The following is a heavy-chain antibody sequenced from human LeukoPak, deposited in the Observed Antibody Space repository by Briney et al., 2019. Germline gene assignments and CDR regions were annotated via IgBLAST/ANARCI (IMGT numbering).Heavy chain of an antibody. J-gene: IGHJ4*02. CDR1: GGSISGYY. CDR2: IYYSGST. CDR3: ASLSGAAAGVGDY. Sequence: KSSETLSLTCSVSGGSISGYYWSWIRQPPGKGLEWIGYIYYSGSTNYNPSLKSRITISVDTSKNQFSLKLSSVTAADTAVYYCASLSGAAAGVGDYWGQGTLVTVSS. V-gene: IGHV4-59*08. D-gene: IGHD6-13*01.